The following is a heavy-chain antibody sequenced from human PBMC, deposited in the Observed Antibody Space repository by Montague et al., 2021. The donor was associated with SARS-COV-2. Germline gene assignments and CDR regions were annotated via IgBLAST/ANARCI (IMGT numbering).Heavy chain of an antibody. CDR1: GGSISSYY. CDR3: ARGSGWMGNAFDI. D-gene: IGHD6-19*01. CDR2: IYYSGST. V-gene: IGHV4-59*01. Sequence: SETLSLTCTVSGGSISSYYWSWIRQPPGKGLEWIGCIYYSGSTNYNPSLKSRVTISVDTSKNQFSLKLSSVTAADTAVYYCARGSGWMGNAFDIWGQGTTVTVSS. J-gene: IGHJ3*02.